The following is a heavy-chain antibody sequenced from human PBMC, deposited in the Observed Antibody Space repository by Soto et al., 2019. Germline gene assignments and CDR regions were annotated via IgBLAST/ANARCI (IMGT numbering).Heavy chain of an antibody. CDR1: GGXXXXXXXX. J-gene: IGHJ4*02. V-gene: IGHV4-39*01. D-gene: IGHD6-19*01. CDR3: ADMRGQWLPRD. Sequence: QLQLQESGPGLVEPSETLSLTCTVSGGXXXXXXXXXXXXXXXXXKXLEWLVTIYRTGTAYYNPSLKSRVTLSVDTSKNQCFLNLXSXXXXXTAVYFCADMRGQWLPRDWGQGTLVTVSS. CDR2: IYRTGTA.